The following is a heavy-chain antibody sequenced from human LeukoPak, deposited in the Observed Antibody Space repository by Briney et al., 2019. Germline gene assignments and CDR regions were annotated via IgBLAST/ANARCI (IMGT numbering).Heavy chain of an antibody. J-gene: IGHJ6*04. Sequence: GGSLRLSCAASGFTFSSYGMHWVRQAPGKGLEWVAVIWYDGSNKYYADSVKGRFTISRGNSKNTLYLQMNSLRAEDTAVYYCARDREYCGGDCYSDYYYGMDVWGKGTTVTVSS. D-gene: IGHD2-21*02. V-gene: IGHV3-33*01. CDR3: ARDREYCGGDCYSDYYYGMDV. CDR1: GFTFSSYG. CDR2: IWYDGSNK.